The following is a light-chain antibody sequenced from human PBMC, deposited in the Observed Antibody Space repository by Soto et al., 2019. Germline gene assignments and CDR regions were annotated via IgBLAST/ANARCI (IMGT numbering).Light chain of an antibody. V-gene: IGKV1-5*01. CDR2: AAS. Sequence: DIQMTQSPSTLSASVGDRVTITCRASQNINRWLAWYQQKPGKAPKRLIYAASSLQSGVPSRFSGSGSGTEFTLTISSLQPDDFATYYCQQYNSYWTFGQGTKVDIK. CDR3: QQYNSYWT. J-gene: IGKJ1*01. CDR1: QNINRW.